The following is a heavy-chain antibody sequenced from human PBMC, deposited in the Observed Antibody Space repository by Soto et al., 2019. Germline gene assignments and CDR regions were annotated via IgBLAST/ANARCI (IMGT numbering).Heavy chain of an antibody. V-gene: IGHV1-69*04. CDR3: ARDLSARNYDFWSGENFDY. Sequence: GASVKVSCKASGGTFSSYTISWVRQAPGQGLEWMGRIIPILGIANYAQKFQGRVTITADKSTSTAYMELSSLRSEDTAVYYCARDLSARNYDFWSGENFDYWGQGTLVTVSS. D-gene: IGHD3-3*01. J-gene: IGHJ4*02. CDR1: GGTFSSYT. CDR2: IIPILGIA.